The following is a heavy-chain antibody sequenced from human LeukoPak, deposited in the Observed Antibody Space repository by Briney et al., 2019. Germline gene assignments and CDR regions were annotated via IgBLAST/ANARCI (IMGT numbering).Heavy chain of an antibody. V-gene: IGHV3-7*01. D-gene: IGHD1-26*01. CDR2: IKQDGSEK. CDR3: AGERELDYFDY. Sequence: GGSLRLSCAASGFTFSSYGMHWVRQAPGKGLEWVANIKQDGSEKYYVDSVKGRFTISRDNAKNSLYLQMNSLRAEDTAVYYCAGERELDYFDYWGQGTLVTVSS. CDR1: GFTFSSYG. J-gene: IGHJ4*02.